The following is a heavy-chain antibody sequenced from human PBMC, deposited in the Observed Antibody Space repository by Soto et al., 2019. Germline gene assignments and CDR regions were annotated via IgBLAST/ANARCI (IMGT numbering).Heavy chain of an antibody. V-gene: IGHV4-4*02. CDR1: GGSITTNW. Sequence: QVHLQESGPGLVKPSGTLSLTCAVSGGSITTNWWSWVRQPPGKGLEWIGENYHRGTTNYNPSLRGRVTISVYKSNNQFSLNLNSVTAADWAIYSCARNIAVPRTRGFDSWGQGNLVTVSS. D-gene: IGHD6-19*01. J-gene: IGHJ5*01. CDR2: NYHRGTT. CDR3: ARNIAVPRTRGFDS.